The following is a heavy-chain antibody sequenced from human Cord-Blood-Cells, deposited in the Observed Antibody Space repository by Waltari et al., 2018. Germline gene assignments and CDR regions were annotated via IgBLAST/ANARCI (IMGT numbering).Heavy chain of an antibody. Sequence: QVQLVQSGAEVKKPGASVKVSCKAPGYTLTSYAMHWVRQAPGQRLEWMGWINAGNSNTKYSQKFQGRVTITRDTAASTAYMELSSLRSEDTAVYYCARGQGIAAAVTDYWGQGTLVTVSS. CDR2: INAGNSNT. D-gene: IGHD6-13*01. V-gene: IGHV1-3*01. CDR1: GYTLTSYA. J-gene: IGHJ4*02. CDR3: ARGQGIAAAVTDY.